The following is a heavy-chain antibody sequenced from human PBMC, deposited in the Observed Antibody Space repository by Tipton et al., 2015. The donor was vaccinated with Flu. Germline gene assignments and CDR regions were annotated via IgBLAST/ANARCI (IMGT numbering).Heavy chain of an antibody. Sequence: QVQLVQSGAEVKKPGASVKVSCKASGYTFTGYYVHWVRQAPGQGLEWMGRINPNSGGTNYAQKFQGRVTVTRDTSISTAYMELSRLRSDDTAVYYCARRWMTTYAFDIWGQGTMVTVSS. CDR2: INPNSGGT. J-gene: IGHJ3*02. D-gene: IGHD4-23*01. V-gene: IGHV1-2*06. CDR1: GYTFTGYY. CDR3: ARRWMTTYAFDI.